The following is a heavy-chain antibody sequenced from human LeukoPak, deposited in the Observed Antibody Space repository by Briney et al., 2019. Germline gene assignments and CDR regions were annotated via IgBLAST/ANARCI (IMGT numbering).Heavy chain of an antibody. CDR3: AMQATGGYSPFDF. D-gene: IGHD5-18*01. J-gene: IGHJ4*02. Sequence: GGSLRLSCAASGLSFSTFAMSWVRQGPARGLEWVSSIRGNGETFYADSVKGRFTLSSDSSRNTVYLQLNNLRVEDTAIYYCAMQATGGYSPFDFWGRGSLVTVSS. CDR2: IRGNGET. V-gene: IGHV3-23*01. CDR1: GLSFSTFA.